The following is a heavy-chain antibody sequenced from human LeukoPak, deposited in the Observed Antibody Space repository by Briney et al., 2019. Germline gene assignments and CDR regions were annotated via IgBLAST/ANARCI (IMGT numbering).Heavy chain of an antibody. CDR2: ISGTGGST. V-gene: IGHV3-23*01. D-gene: IGHD1-26*01. Sequence: GGSLRLSCAASGFTFSSYAMSWVRQAPGKGLEWVSDISGTGGSTYYADSVKGRFTISRDNSKNTLYLHMNSLRAEDTAVYYCAKKYSTGLDHWGQGTLVTVSS. CDR1: GFTFSSYA. CDR3: AKKYSTGLDH. J-gene: IGHJ5*02.